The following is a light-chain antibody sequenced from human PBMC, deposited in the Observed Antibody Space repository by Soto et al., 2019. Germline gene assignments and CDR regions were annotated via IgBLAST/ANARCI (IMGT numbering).Light chain of an antibody. J-gene: IGLJ1*01. Sequence: QSALTQPASVSGSPGQSITISCTGTSSDVGAYKYVSWYQQHPGKAPKLMIYEVTNRPSGVSNRFSGSKSGNTASLTISGLEAEHEAAYYCISHTSSATHVFGTGTTVTV. CDR1: SSDVGAYKY. V-gene: IGLV2-14*03. CDR3: ISHTSSATHV. CDR2: EVT.